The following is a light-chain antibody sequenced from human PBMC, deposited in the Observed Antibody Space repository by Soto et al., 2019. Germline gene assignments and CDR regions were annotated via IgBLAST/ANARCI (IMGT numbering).Light chain of an antibody. CDR2: WAS. Sequence: DIVMTQSPDSLAVSLGERATINCKSSQTVLYNSNNKHYLAWHQQKPGQPPKLLIYWASTRESGVPDRFSGSGSGTDFTLTISSLQAEDVAVYYCQEYYSVRYTFGQGTRLEI. J-gene: IGKJ2*01. CDR3: QEYYSVRYT. CDR1: QTVLYNSNNKHY. V-gene: IGKV4-1*01.